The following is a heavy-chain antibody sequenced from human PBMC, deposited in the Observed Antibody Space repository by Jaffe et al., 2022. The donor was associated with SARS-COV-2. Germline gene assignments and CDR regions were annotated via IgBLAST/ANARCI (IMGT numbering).Heavy chain of an antibody. CDR2: IYWDDDK. Sequence: QITLKESGPTLVKPTQTLTLTCTFSGFSLSTSGVGVGWIRQPPGKALEWLALIYWDDDKRYSPSLKSRLTITKDTSKNQVVLTMTNMDPVDTATYYCAHRPLGGGWHIGPNPENWFDPWGQGTLVTVSS. CDR1: GFSLSTSGVG. V-gene: IGHV2-5*02. CDR3: AHRPLGGGWHIGPNPENWFDP. J-gene: IGHJ5*02. D-gene: IGHD2-15*01.